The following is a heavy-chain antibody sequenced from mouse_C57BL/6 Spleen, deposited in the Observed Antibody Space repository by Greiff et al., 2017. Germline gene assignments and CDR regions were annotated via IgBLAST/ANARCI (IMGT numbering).Heavy chain of an antibody. D-gene: IGHD1-1*01. CDR2: FHPYNDDT. J-gene: IGHJ1*03. V-gene: IGHV1-47*01. CDR1: GYTFTTYP. Sequence: VQLQQSGAELVKPGASVKMSCKASGYTFTTYPIEWMKQNHGKSLEWIGNFHPYNDDTKYNEKFKGKATLTVEKSSSTVYLELSRLTSDDSAVYYCARGGYYGSNSYWYFDVRGTGTTVTVSS. CDR3: ARGGYYGSNSYWYFDV.